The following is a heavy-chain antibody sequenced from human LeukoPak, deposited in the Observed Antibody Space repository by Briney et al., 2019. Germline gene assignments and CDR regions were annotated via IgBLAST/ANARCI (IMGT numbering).Heavy chain of an antibody. CDR3: ARDSIEAPGLVFDF. V-gene: IGHV1-2*02. CDR2: INLNSGDT. J-gene: IGHJ3*01. D-gene: IGHD6-13*01. Sequence: WASVKVFCKASGYTFTDYYVHWMRQDPRQGLEWMGWINLNSGDTRYAQRFQGRLTVTRDTSISTAYMDLNGLRSDDTAVYYCARDSIEAPGLVFDFWGQGTMVTISS. CDR1: GYTFTDYY.